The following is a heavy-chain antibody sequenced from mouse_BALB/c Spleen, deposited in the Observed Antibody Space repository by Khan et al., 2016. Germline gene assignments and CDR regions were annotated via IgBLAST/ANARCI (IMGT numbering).Heavy chain of an antibody. CDR3: ARRVNYSWFAY. D-gene: IGHD2-1*01. J-gene: IGHJ3*01. Sequence: EVKLLESGGGLVQPGGSLKFSCAASGFDFSRYWMSWVRQAPGKGLEWIGEINPDSSMINYTPSLKDKFIISRDNAKNTLYLQMSKVRSEDTALYYCARRVNYSWFAYLGQGTLVTVSA. V-gene: IGHV4-1*02. CDR1: GFDFSRYW. CDR2: INPDSSMI.